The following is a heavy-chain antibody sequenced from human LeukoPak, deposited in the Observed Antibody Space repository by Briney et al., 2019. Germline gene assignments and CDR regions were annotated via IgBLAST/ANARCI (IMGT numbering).Heavy chain of an antibody. D-gene: IGHD3-10*01. V-gene: IGHV1-8*01. CDR3: ARALYYGSGSYYNADLDY. Sequence: ASVKVSCKASGYTFTSYDINWVRQATGQGLEWMGWMNPNSGNTGYAQKFQGRVTMTRNTSISTAYMELSSLRSEDTAVYYCARALYYGSGSYYNADLDYWGQGTLVTVSS. CDR1: GYTFTSYD. J-gene: IGHJ4*02. CDR2: MNPNSGNT.